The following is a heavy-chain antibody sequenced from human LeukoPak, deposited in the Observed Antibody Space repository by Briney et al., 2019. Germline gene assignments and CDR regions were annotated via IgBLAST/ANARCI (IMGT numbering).Heavy chain of an antibody. D-gene: IGHD3-22*01. CDR2: IYYSGST. CDR1: GGSINSSSYY. Sequence: PSETLSLTCTVSGGSINSSSYYWGWIRQPPGKGLEWIGNIYYSGSTYYNPSLKSRVTISVDTSKNQFSLKLYSVAAADTAIYYCARVVSYYYDPSGYYLPFDPWGQGTPVTVSS. J-gene: IGHJ5*02. V-gene: IGHV4-39*07. CDR3: ARVVSYYYDPSGYYLPFDP.